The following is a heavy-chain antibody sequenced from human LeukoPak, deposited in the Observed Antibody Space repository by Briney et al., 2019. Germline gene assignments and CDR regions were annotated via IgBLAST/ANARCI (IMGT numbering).Heavy chain of an antibody. CDR2: IYHSGST. Sequence: SETLSLTCTVSGGSISSGGYYWSWIRQPPGKGLEWIGYIYHSGSTYYNPSLKGRVTISVDRSKNQFSLKLSSVTAADTAVYYCARDYLTEARQGDYFDYWGQGTLVTVSS. CDR3: ARDYLTEARQGDYFDY. J-gene: IGHJ4*02. D-gene: IGHD6-6*01. CDR1: GGSISSGGYY. V-gene: IGHV4-30-2*01.